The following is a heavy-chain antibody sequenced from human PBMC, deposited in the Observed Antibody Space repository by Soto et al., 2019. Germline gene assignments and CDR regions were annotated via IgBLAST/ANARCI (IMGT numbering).Heavy chain of an antibody. CDR1: GGSISSYY. V-gene: IGHV4-59*01. D-gene: IGHD4-17*01. CDR2: IYYSGST. J-gene: IGHJ4*02. CDR3: ARGVYGDYVDY. Sequence: SETLSLTCTVSGGSISSYYWSWIRQLPGKGLEWIGYIYYSGSTNYNPSLKSRVTISVDTSKNQFSLKLSSVTAADTAVYYCARGVYGDYVDYWGQGTLVTVSS.